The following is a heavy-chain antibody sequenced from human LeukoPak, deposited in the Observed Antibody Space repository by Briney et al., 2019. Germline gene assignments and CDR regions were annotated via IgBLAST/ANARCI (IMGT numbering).Heavy chain of an antibody. CDR3: ARDPDYGDPY. V-gene: IGHV3-11*01. CDR1: GFTLTDHY. CDR2: ITSTGTTR. Sequence: GGSLRLSCTVSGFTLTDHYMSWFRQSPGRGLEWISWITSTGTTRDYADSVKGRFTISRDNTKNSVYLQMTSLRADATAVYYCARDPDYGDPYWGQGTLVTVSS. J-gene: IGHJ4*02. D-gene: IGHD4-17*01.